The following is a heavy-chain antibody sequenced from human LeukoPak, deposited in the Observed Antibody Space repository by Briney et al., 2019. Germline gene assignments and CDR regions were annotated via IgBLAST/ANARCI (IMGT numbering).Heavy chain of an antibody. V-gene: IGHV4-34*01. Sequence: SETLSLTCAVYGGSFSGYYWSWIRQPPGKGLEWIGEINHSGSTNYNPSLKSRVTISVDTSKNQFSLKLSSVTAADTAVYYCARRPAAMNWFDPWGRGTLVTVSS. CDR2: INHSGST. CDR3: ARRPAAMNWFDP. D-gene: IGHD2-2*01. CDR1: GGSFSGYY. J-gene: IGHJ5*02.